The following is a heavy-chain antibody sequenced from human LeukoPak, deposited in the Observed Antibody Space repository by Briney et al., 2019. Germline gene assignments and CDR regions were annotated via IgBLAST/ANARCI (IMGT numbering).Heavy chain of an antibody. Sequence: PGGSLRLSCAASGFTFSSYGMHWVRQAPGKGLEWVAVIWYDGSNKYYADSVKGRFTISRDNSKNTLYLQMNSLRAEDTAVYYCARELTGVSLGAFDIWGQGTMVTVSS. CDR3: ARELTGVSLGAFDI. D-gene: IGHD7-27*01. CDR2: IWYDGSNK. V-gene: IGHV3-33*01. J-gene: IGHJ3*02. CDR1: GFTFSSYG.